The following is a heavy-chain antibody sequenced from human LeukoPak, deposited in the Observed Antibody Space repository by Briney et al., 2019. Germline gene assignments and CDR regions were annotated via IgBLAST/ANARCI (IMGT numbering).Heavy chain of an antibody. V-gene: IGHV1-18*01. D-gene: IGHD6-13*01. CDR2: VSAYNGNT. J-gene: IGHJ5*02. CDR1: GYTFTSYG. CDR3: ARAYSSSWYGDNWFDP. Sequence: AASVKVSSKASGYTFTSYGISRLRHPPPQEREWMGGVSAYNGNTNYAQKLQSRVTITTDTSTRTAYMELRSLRSDDTAVYYCARAYSSSWYGDNWFDPWGQGTLVTVSS.